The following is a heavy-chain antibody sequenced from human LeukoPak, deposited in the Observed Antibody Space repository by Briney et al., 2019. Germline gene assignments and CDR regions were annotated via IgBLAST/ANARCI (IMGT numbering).Heavy chain of an antibody. V-gene: IGHV3-66*01. CDR1: GFIVSHKY. Sequence: GGSLRLSCAASGFIVSHKYMAWVRQAPGKGLGWLSIIYAGGNSVSADSVKGRFIISRDNSRNTVHLQMSSLRDDDTAVYYCARGQIDLLRNYFDSWGPGTLVAVSS. CDR2: IYAGGNS. D-gene: IGHD3-22*01. J-gene: IGHJ4*02. CDR3: ARGQIDLLRNYFDS.